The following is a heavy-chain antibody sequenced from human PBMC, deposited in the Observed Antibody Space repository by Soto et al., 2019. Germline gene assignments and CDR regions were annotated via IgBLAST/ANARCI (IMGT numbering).Heavy chain of an antibody. D-gene: IGHD3-9*01. Sequence: PGGSLRLSCAASGFTFSSYSMNWVRQAPGKGLEWVSSISSSSSYIYYADSVKGRFTISRDNAKNSLYLQMNSLRAEDTAVYYCARDGADILTGYHYYYGMDVWGQGTKVTVS. CDR2: ISSSSSYI. J-gene: IGHJ6*02. CDR1: GFTFSSYS. V-gene: IGHV3-21*01. CDR3: ARDGADILTGYHYYYGMDV.